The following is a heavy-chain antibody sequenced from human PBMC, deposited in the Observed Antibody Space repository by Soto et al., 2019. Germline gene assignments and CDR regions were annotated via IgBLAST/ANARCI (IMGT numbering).Heavy chain of an antibody. CDR2: ISGSGGST. Sequence: EVQLLESGGGLVQPGGSLRLSCAASGFTFSSYAMSWVRQAPGKGLEWVSAISGSGGSTYYADSVKGRFTISRDNSKNTLYLQMNSLRAEDTAVYYCAKDLRVGVATAQESSGLLGGQGTLVTVSS. J-gene: IGHJ4*02. CDR3: AKDLRVGVATAQESSGLL. CDR1: GFTFSSYA. D-gene: IGHD5-12*01. V-gene: IGHV3-23*01.